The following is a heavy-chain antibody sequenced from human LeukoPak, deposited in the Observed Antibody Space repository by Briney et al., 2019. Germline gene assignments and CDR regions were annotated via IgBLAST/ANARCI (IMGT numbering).Heavy chain of an antibody. CDR3: ARDSLGYCSGGSCYSSDY. Sequence: ASVKVSCKASGYTFTGYYMQWVRQAPGQGLEWMGWINPNSGGTNYAQKFQGRVTMTRDTSISTAYMELSRLRSDDTAVYYCARDSLGYCSGGSCYSSDYWGQGTLVTVSS. CDR2: INPNSGGT. D-gene: IGHD2-15*01. CDR1: GYTFTGYY. V-gene: IGHV1-2*02. J-gene: IGHJ4*02.